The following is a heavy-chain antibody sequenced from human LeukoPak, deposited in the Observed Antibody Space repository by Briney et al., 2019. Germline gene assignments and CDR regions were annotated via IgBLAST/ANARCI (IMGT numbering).Heavy chain of an antibody. D-gene: IGHD3-9*01. J-gene: IGHJ3*02. CDR3: ARGLIDSDAFDI. V-gene: IGHV1-8*02. CDR2: MNPNSGNT. CDR1: GYTFTGYY. Sequence: EASVKVSCKASGYTFTGYYMHWVRQAPGQGLEWMGWMNPNSGNTGYAQKFQGRVTMTRNTSISTAYMELSSLRSEDTAVYYCARGLIDSDAFDIWGQGTMVTVSS.